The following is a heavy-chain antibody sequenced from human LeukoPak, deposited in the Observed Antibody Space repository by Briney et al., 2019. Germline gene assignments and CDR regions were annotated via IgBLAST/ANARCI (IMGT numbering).Heavy chain of an antibody. CDR1: GFTFSSYA. CDR3: AKAALGRGFCSTTSCFLDS. V-gene: IGHV3-23*01. J-gene: IGHJ4*02. D-gene: IGHD2-2*01. Sequence: GGSLRLSCAASGFTFSSYAMSWVRQAPGKGLEWVSAISGSGGSTYYADSVKGRFTISRDNSKNTLYLQMNSLRVEDTAVYYCAKAALGRGFCSTTSCFLDSWGQGTLVTVSS. CDR2: ISGSGGST.